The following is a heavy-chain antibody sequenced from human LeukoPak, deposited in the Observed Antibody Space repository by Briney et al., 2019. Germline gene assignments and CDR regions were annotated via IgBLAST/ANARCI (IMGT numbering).Heavy chain of an antibody. D-gene: IGHD3-10*01. Sequence: GASVKVSCKASGYTFTGYYMHWVRQAPGQGLEWMGWINPNSGGTNYAQKFQGSVNMTRDTSISTAYMELSRLRYDESAVYYSAREMDYYGSESYYNVRSIYFDYWGRGPLVTVSA. CDR3: AREMDYYGSESYYNVRSIYFDY. V-gene: IGHV1-2*02. CDR1: GYTFTGYY. J-gene: IGHJ4*02. CDR2: INPNSGGT.